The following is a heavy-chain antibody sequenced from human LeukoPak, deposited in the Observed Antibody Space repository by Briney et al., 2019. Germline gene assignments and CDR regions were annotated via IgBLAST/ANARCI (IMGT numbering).Heavy chain of an antibody. V-gene: IGHV3-23*01. CDR1: GFTFSGYA. CDR2: ISGSGGST. J-gene: IGHJ2*01. D-gene: IGHD3-22*01. CDR3: AKSIPDSSGYYYWYFDL. Sequence: GGSLRLSCAASGFTFSGYAMSWVRQAPGKGLEWVSAISGSGGSTYYADSVKGRFTISRDNSKNTLYLQMNSLRAEDTAVYYCAKSIPDSSGYYYWYFDLWGRGTLVTVSS.